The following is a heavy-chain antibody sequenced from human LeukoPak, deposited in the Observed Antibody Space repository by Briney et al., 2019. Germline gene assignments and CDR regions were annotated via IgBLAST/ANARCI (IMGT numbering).Heavy chain of an antibody. V-gene: IGHV1-69*04. Sequence: SVKVSCKASGGTFSSYAISWVRQAPGQGLEWMGRIIPILGIANYAQKLQGRVTMTTDTSTSTAYMELRSLRSDDTAVYYCARALYCSSTSCVRDWFDPWGQGTLVTVSS. CDR1: GGTFSSYA. CDR3: ARALYCSSTSCVRDWFDP. D-gene: IGHD2-2*01. CDR2: IIPILGIA. J-gene: IGHJ5*02.